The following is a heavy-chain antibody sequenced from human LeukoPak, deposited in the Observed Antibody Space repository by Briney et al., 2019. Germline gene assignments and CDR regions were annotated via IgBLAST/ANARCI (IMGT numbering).Heavy chain of an antibody. CDR2: ISGRTSST. V-gene: IGHV3-23*01. D-gene: IGHD6-19*01. CDR1: GFTFSIYA. CDR3: AKRSAESSGYFDS. J-gene: IGHJ4*02. Sequence: GGSLRLSCAASGFTFSIYAMSWVRQAPGKGLEWVSAISGRTSSTYYADSVKGRFTISRDNSKSTLYLQMSSLRAEDTAVYYCAKRSAESSGYFDSWGQGTLVTVSS.